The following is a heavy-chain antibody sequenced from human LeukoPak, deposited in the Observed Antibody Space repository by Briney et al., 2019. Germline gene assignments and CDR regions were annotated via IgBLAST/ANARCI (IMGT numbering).Heavy chain of an antibody. V-gene: IGHV4-59*01. D-gene: IGHD1-14*01. J-gene: IGHJ3*02. Sequence: PSETLSLTCTVSSGSINNYYWSWIRQTPGKGLEWIGYILSSGSTNYNPSVKSRVTISVDTSKNQFSLKLSSVTAADTAVYYCARTNQISGTAFDIWGQGTMVIVTS. CDR1: SGSINNYY. CDR3: ARTNQISGTAFDI. CDR2: ILSSGST.